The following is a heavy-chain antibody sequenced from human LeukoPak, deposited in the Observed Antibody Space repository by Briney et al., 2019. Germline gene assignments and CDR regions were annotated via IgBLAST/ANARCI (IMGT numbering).Heavy chain of an antibody. V-gene: IGHV3-23*01. J-gene: IGHJ4*02. CDR2: ISDSRSST. D-gene: IGHD3-10*01. Sequence: PGGSLRLSCAASGFTFNNYAMSWVRQAPGKGLEWVSAISDSRSSTYYADSIKGRLTISRDNSKNTLYLQMNSLRAEDTAVYYCAKAGAVGYYFDYWGQGTLVTVSS. CDR3: AKAGAVGYYFDY. CDR1: GFTFNNYA.